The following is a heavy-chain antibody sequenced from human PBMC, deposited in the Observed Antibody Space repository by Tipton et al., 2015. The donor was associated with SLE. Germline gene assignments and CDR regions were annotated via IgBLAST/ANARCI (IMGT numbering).Heavy chain of an antibody. CDR2: IYFTGSA. CDR3: ARHRGYSIGAEFDY. Sequence: TLSLTCTVSGGSINNSYWSWVRQPPGRGLEWVGYIYFTGSANYNPSLKSRVTISIDTYKNQFSLNLGSVTAADTAVYYCARHRGYSIGAEFDYWGQGTLVTVSS. D-gene: IGHD5-18*01. CDR1: GGSINNSY. J-gene: IGHJ4*02. V-gene: IGHV4-59*01.